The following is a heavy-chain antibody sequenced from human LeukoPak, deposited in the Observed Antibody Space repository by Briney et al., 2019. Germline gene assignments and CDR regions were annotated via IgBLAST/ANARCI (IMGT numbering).Heavy chain of an antibody. CDR2: ISGYNGNT. D-gene: IGHD2-8*01. CDR1: GYTFTNDG. CDR3: ARAGIPGYCTNVTCSNWLDP. V-gene: IGHV1-18*01. J-gene: IGHJ5*02. Sequence: ASVKVSCKASGYTFTNDGISWVRQAPRQGLEWMGWISGYNGNTMYSQKLQGRVTITADKSTKTAYMELSSLRSEDTAVYYCARAGIPGYCTNVTCSNWLDPWGQGTLVTVSS.